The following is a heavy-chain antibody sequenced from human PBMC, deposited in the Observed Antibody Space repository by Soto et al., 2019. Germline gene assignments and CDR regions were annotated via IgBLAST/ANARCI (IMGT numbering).Heavy chain of an antibody. Sequence: QVQLQESGPGLVKPSQTLSLTCTVSGASMSSGGYYWTWIRQSPGKGLEWIGYIYYSGSTYYNPSLEGRVALSLDTSRSQFSLTLHSVPAADTAIYYCARDRHNNFFAPWGQGTLVTVSS. CDR2: IYYSGST. J-gene: IGHJ5*02. V-gene: IGHV4-31*03. CDR1: GASMSSGGYY. D-gene: IGHD6-6*01. CDR3: ARDRHNNFFAP.